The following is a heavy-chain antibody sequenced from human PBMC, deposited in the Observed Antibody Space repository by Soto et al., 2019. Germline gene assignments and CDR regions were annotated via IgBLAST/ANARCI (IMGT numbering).Heavy chain of an antibody. J-gene: IGHJ4*02. D-gene: IGHD2-8*01. CDR3: AAIMVLAYSFDY. CDR2: INHSGST. CDR1: GGSFSGYY. Sequence: PSETLSLTCAVYGGSFSGYYWSWIRQPPGKGLEWIGEINHSGSTNYNPSLKSRVTISVDTSKNQFSLRLNSVTAADTAMYYCAAIMVLAYSFDYWGQGTLVTVSS. V-gene: IGHV4-34*01.